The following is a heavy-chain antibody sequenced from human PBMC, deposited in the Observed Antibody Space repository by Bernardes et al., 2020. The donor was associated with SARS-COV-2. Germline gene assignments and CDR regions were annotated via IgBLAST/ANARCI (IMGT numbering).Heavy chain of an antibody. CDR2: IKKDGDDK. CDR1: GFTFSTYS. CDR3: ARSLLYCSSTSCHYYYYYYGMDV. Sequence: GGSLRLSCAGSGFTFSTYSMTWVRQAPGKGLEWVAIIKKDGDDKYYLDSVRGRFTISRDNAKNSLNLQMNSLRAEDTAVYYCARSLLYCSSTSCHYYYYYYGMDVWGQGTTVTVSS. V-gene: IGHV3-7*05. J-gene: IGHJ6*02. D-gene: IGHD2-2*01.